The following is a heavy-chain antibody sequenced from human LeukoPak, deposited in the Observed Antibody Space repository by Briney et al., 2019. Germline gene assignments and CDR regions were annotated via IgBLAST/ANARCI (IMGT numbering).Heavy chain of an antibody. CDR1: GGSFSGYY. CDR2: INHSGST. J-gene: IGHJ5*02. D-gene: IGHD6-13*01. CDR3: ARGIAAAGHPSGDDWFDP. Sequence: NASETLSLTCAVYGGSFSGYYWSWIRQPPGKGLEWMGEINHSGSTNYNPSLKSRVTIPVDTSKNQFSLKLSSVTAADTAVYYCARGIAAAGHPSGDDWFDPWGQGTLVTASS. V-gene: IGHV4-34*01.